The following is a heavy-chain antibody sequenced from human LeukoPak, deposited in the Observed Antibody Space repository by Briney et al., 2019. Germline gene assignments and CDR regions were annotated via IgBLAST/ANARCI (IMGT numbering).Heavy chain of an antibody. D-gene: IGHD2-2*01. J-gene: IGHJ4*02. V-gene: IGHV3-23*01. CDR2: ISGSGGST. CDR3: AKDPLNASTGVVPAAADY. CDR1: GFTFSSYA. Sequence: GGSLRLSCAASGFTFSSYAMSWVRQAPGKGLEWVSAISGSGGSTYYADSVKGRFTISRDNSKNTLYLQMNSLRAEDTAVYYCAKDPLNASTGVVPAAADYWGQGTLVTVSS.